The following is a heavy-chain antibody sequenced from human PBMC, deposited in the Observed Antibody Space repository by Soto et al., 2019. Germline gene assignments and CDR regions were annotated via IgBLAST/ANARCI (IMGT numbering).Heavy chain of an antibody. CDR2: ISYDGSNK. J-gene: IGHJ6*02. D-gene: IGHD2-2*02. V-gene: IGHV3-30-3*01. Sequence: PGGSLRLSWAASGFTFSSYAMHWVRQAPGKGLEWVAVISYDGSNKYHADYVKGRFTISRDNSKNTLYLQMNSLRAEDTAVYYCASLPAAIQYYYATDVWGQGTMVTVSS. CDR1: GFTFSSYA. CDR3: ASLPAAIQYYYATDV.